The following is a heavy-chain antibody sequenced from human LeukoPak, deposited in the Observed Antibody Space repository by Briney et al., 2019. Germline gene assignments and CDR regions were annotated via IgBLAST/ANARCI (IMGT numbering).Heavy chain of an antibody. CDR2: INPSGGST. V-gene: IGHV1-46*01. J-gene: IGHJ3*02. Sequence: ASVKVSCKAFGYIFTSYYMHWVRQAPGQGLEWMGVINPSGGSTSYAQKFQGRVTMTRDTSTSTVYMNLSSLRSEDTAVYYCARVALLDYDSSGHDAFDIWGQGTMVTVSS. D-gene: IGHD3-22*01. CDR1: GYIFTSYY. CDR3: ARVALLDYDSSGHDAFDI.